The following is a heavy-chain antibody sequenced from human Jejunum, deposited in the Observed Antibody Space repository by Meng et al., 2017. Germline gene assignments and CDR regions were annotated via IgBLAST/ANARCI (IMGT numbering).Heavy chain of an antibody. CDR1: GFTFSRYW. J-gene: IGHJ4*02. CDR2: IDTGGGTT. CDR3: AKDKYSSGWYFDY. D-gene: IGHD6-19*01. Sequence: EVQLVESGGGLVQPGGSLRLSCAASGFTFSRYWFHWVRQVPGKGLVWVSRIDTGGGTTNYADSVRGRFTIYRDNAESTLYLQMNSLRAEDTAVYYCAKDKYSSGWYFDYWGQGTLVTVSS. V-gene: IGHV3-74*01.